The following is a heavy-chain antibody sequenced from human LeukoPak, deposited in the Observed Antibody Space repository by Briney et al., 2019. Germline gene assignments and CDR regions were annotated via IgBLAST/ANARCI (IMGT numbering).Heavy chain of an antibody. CDR3: ARDYSSYDILTGYEVYGMDV. CDR1: GFTFSSYW. V-gene: IGHV3-7*01. D-gene: IGHD3-9*01. CDR2: IKQDGSEK. J-gene: IGHJ6*02. Sequence: GGSLRLSCAASGFTFSSYWMSWVRQAPGKGLEWVANIKQDGSEKYYVDSVKGRFTISRDNAKNSLYPQMNCLRAEDTAVYYCARDYSSYDILTGYEVYGMDVWGQGTTVTVSS.